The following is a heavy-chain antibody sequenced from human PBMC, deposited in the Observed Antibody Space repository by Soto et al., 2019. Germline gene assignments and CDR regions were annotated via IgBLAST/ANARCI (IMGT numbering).Heavy chain of an antibody. CDR2: ISGSGGST. V-gene: IGHV3-23*01. CDR1: GFTFSSYA. J-gene: IGHJ4*02. Sequence: PGGSLRLSCAASGFTFSSYAMSWVSQAPGQGLEWVSAISGSGGSTYYADSEKGRFTISRDNSKNTLYLQMNSLRAEDTAVYYCAKSPGYVRYFDYWGQGALVPVSS. D-gene: IGHD5-12*01. CDR3: AKSPGYVRYFDY.